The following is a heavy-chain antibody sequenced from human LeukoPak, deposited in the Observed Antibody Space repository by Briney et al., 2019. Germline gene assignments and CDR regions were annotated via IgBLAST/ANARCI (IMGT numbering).Heavy chain of an antibody. Sequence: SGTLSLTCAVSGDSISSSNWWSWVRQPPGKGLEWIGEIYHSGSTNYNPSLKSRVTMSLDKSKNQFSLKLSSVTAADTAVYYCARESYDYVWGSYRYSGGLFSDYWGQGTLVTVSS. CDR3: ARESYDYVWGSYRYSGGLFSDY. CDR2: IYHSGST. CDR1: GDSISSSNW. J-gene: IGHJ4*02. D-gene: IGHD3-16*02. V-gene: IGHV4-4*02.